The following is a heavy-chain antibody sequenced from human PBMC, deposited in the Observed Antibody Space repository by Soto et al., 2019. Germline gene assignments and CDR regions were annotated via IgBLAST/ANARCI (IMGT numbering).Heavy chain of an antibody. CDR2: IKQDGSEK. Sequence: PGGSLRLSCAASGFTFSSYWMSWVRQAPGKGLEWVANIKQDGSEKYYVDSVKGRFTISRDNSKNTLYLQMNSLRAEDTAVYYCARESPYYYDSSGDDAFDIWGQGTMVTVSS. CDR1: GFTFSSYW. J-gene: IGHJ3*02. D-gene: IGHD3-22*01. CDR3: ARESPYYYDSSGDDAFDI. V-gene: IGHV3-7*01.